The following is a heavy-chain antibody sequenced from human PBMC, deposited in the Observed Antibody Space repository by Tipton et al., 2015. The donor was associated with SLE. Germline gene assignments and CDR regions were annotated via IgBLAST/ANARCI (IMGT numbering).Heavy chain of an antibody. J-gene: IGHJ3*02. CDR3: ARGVYDSTGGADAFDI. CDR2: INPKSGGT. V-gene: IGHV1-2*02. Sequence: QLVQSGAEVKKPGASVKVSCKASGYTFTGFYMHWVRQAPGQGLEWMGWINPKSGGTNYAQKFQGRVTMTRDTSITTAYMELSRLRSDDTAVYYCARGVYDSTGGADAFDIWGQGTMVTVSS. D-gene: IGHD3-22*01. CDR1: GYTFTGFY.